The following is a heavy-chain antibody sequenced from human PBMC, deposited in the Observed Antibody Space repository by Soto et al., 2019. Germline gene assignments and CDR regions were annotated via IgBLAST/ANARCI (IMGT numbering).Heavy chain of an antibody. D-gene: IGHD3-10*01. V-gene: IGHV4-34*01. CDR1: GGSFSGYY. J-gene: IGHJ6*03. CDR2: INHSGST. Sequence: SETLSLTCAVYGGSFSGYYWSWIRQPPGKGLEWIGEINHSGSTNYNPSLKSRVTISVDTSKNQFSLKLSSVTAADTAVYYCASNYYGSGALPYYMDVWGKGTTVTVSS. CDR3: ASNYYGSGALPYYMDV.